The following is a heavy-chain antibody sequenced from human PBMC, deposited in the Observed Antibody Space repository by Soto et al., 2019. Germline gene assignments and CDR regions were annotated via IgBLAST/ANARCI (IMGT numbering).Heavy chain of an antibody. D-gene: IGHD3-16*01. Sequence: QVQLVQSGAEVKKPGASVKVSCKASGYTFTSYAMHWVRQAPGQRLEWMGWINAGNGNTKYLQKFQGRVTITRDTSASTAYMELSSLRSEDTAVYYCARGLNVYYSDYWGQGTLVTVSS. CDR1: GYTFTSYA. CDR3: ARGLNVYYSDY. V-gene: IGHV1-3*01. CDR2: INAGNGNT. J-gene: IGHJ4*02.